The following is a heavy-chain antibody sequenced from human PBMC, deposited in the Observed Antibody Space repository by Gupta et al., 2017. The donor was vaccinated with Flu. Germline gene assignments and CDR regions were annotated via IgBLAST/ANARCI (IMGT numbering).Heavy chain of an antibody. Sequence: QVQLQESGPGLVKPSQTLSLTCTVSRGSISRGSYYWNWIRQPAGKGLEWIGRIYTSGSTNYNPSLKSRVTISVDTSKNQFSLKLSSVTAADTAVYYCARDRREVVPAGKDGFDPWGQGTLVTVSS. J-gene: IGHJ5*02. V-gene: IGHV4-61*02. D-gene: IGHD2-2*01. CDR3: ARDRREVVPAGKDGFDP. CDR2: IYTSGST. CDR1: RGSISRGSYY.